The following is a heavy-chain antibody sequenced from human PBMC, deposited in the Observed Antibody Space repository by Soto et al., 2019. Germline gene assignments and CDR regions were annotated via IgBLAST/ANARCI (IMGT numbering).Heavy chain of an antibody. CDR3: ATRYSYVHF. J-gene: IGHJ4*02. CDR1: GYAFTGYY. CDR2: INHNSGDT. D-gene: IGHD5-18*01. Sequence: ASVKVSCKSSGYAFTGYYIHWVRQAPGQGLEWMGWINHNSGDTNYAQKFQGRVTMTRDTSFSTAYMELSSLRSDDTAVYYCATRYSYVHFWGQGTLATV. V-gene: IGHV1-2*02.